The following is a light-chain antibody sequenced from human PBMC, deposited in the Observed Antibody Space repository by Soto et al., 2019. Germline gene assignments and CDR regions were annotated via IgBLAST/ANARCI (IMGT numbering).Light chain of an antibody. V-gene: IGKV3-15*01. CDR1: QRVSNN. CDR2: ATS. Sequence: EIVMTQSPATLSVSPGERATLSCRASQRVSNNLAWCQQRPGRSPRLLIYATSTRATGIPARFSGSGSGTEFTLTISSLQSEDFAAYYCQQYDNWPPPFGHGTRLEIK. CDR3: QQYDNWPPP. J-gene: IGKJ5*01.